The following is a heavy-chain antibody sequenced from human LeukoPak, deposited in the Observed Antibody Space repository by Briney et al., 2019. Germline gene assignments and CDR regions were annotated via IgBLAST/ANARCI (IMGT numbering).Heavy chain of an antibody. CDR1: GYTLTELF. D-gene: IGHD3-10*01. CDR3: ATCYGSGSYYLDY. CDR2: FDPEDGET. Sequence: ASVKVSCKVSGYTLTELFMHWVRQAPGKGLEWMGGFDPEDGETIYAQKFQGRVTMTEDTSTDTAYMELSSLRSEDTAVYYCATCYGSGSYYLDYWGQGTLVTVSS. V-gene: IGHV1-24*01. J-gene: IGHJ4*02.